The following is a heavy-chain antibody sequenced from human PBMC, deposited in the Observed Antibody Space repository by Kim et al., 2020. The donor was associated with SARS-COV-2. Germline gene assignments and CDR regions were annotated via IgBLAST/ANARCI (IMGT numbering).Heavy chain of an antibody. J-gene: IGHJ6*02. Sequence: GGSLRLSCAASGFTFSDYYMSWIRQAPGKGLEWVSYISSSGSTIYYADSVKGRFTISRDNAKNSLYLQMNSLRAEDTAVYYCATPISGTPYYYYYGMDVWGQGTTVTVSS. V-gene: IGHV3-11*01. CDR1: GFTFSDYY. CDR2: ISSSGSTI. CDR3: ATPISGTPYYYYYGMDV. D-gene: IGHD3-10*01.